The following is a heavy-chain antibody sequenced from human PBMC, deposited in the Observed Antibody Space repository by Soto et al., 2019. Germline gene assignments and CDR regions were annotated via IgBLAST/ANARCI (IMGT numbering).Heavy chain of an antibody. CDR2: INHSGST. Sequence: SETLSLTCAVYGGSFSGYYWSWIRQPPGKGLGWIGEINHSGSTNYNPSLNSRVTISVDTSKNQFSLNLSSVTAAATAVDYCARGKTVTAADRFDSWGQGTLVTVSS. CDR3: ARGKTVTAADRFDS. V-gene: IGHV4-34*01. CDR1: GGSFSGYY. D-gene: IGHD6-25*01. J-gene: IGHJ5*01.